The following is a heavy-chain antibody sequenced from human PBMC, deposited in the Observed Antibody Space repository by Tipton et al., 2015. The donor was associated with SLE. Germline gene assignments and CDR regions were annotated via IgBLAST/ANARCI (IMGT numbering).Heavy chain of an antibody. J-gene: IGHJ4*02. Sequence: GLVKPSETLSLTCSVAGGSISDYYWSWIRQPPGKGLEWIGYIYYSGSTNYNPSLKSRVTISVDTSKNQFSLKLRSVTAADTAVYYCARDSPTVAGTFDSWGQGTLVIVSA. V-gene: IGHV4-59*01. CDR1: GGSISDYY. D-gene: IGHD6-19*01. CDR3: ARDSPTVAGTFDS. CDR2: IYYSGST.